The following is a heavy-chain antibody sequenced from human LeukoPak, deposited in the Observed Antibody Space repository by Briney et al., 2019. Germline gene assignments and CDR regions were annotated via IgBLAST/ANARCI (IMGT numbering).Heavy chain of an antibody. J-gene: IGHJ4*02. V-gene: IGHV1-2*02. Sequence: ASVKVSCKASGYTFTSYDMSWVRQAPGQGLEWMGWINPNSGGTNYAQKFQGRVTMTRDTSISTAYMELSRLRADDTAVYYCARDGAAAGFDYWGQGTLVTVSS. CDR1: GYTFTSYD. CDR3: ARDGAAAGFDY. D-gene: IGHD6-13*01. CDR2: INPNSGGT.